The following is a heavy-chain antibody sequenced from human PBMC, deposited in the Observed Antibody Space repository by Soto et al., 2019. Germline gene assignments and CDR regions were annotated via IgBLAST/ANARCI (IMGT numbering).Heavy chain of an antibody. J-gene: IGHJ4*02. CDR1: GGSISSGGYY. CDR3: ASQLVYYDILTGVFDY. Sequence: SETLSLTCTVSGGSISSGGYYWSWIRQHPGKGLEWIGYIYYSGSTYYNPSLKSRVTISVDTSKNQFSLKLSSVTAADTAVYYCASQLVYYDILTGVFDYWGQGTLVTVSS. V-gene: IGHV4-31*03. CDR2: IYYSGST. D-gene: IGHD3-9*01.